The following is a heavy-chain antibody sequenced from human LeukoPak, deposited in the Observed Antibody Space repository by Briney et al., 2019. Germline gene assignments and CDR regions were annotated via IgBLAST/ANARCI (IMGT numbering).Heavy chain of an antibody. CDR2: IYHSGST. CDR1: GGSISSSNW. J-gene: IGHJ5*02. V-gene: IGHV4-4*02. Sequence: NPSETLSLTCAVSGGSISSSNWWSWVRQPPGKGLEGIGEIYHSGSTNYNPSLKSRVTISVDKSENQFSLKLSSVTAADTAVYYCASVLLWFGEFPRFDPWGQGTLVTISS. CDR3: ASVLLWFGEFPRFDP. D-gene: IGHD3-10*01.